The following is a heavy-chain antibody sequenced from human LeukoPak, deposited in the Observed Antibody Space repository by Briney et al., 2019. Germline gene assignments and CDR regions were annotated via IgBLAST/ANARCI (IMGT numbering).Heavy chain of an antibody. Sequence: PGGSLRLSCAASGFTFSSYWMSWVRQAPGKGLEWVANIKQDGSEKYYVDSVKGRFTMSRDNSKNTLYLQMNSLRAEDTAVYYCARDRRLGGSRLDYYYGMDVWGQGTTVTVSS. V-gene: IGHV3-7*03. D-gene: IGHD6-19*01. CDR3: ARDRRLGGSRLDYYYGMDV. CDR2: IKQDGSEK. CDR1: GFTFSSYW. J-gene: IGHJ6*02.